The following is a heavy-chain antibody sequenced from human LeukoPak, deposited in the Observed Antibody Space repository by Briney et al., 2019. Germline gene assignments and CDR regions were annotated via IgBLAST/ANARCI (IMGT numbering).Heavy chain of an antibody. CDR3: AKDHDPTMIVVVTYLEY. J-gene: IGHJ4*02. CDR1: GFTFSSYA. D-gene: IGHD3-22*01. CDR2: ISASGGST. Sequence: GGSLRLSCAASGFTFSSYAMSWVRQAPGEGLEWVSAISASGGSTYYADSVKGRFTISRDTSKNTLYLQMNSLRAEDTAVYYCAKDHDPTMIVVVTYLEYWGQGTLVTVSS. V-gene: IGHV3-23*01.